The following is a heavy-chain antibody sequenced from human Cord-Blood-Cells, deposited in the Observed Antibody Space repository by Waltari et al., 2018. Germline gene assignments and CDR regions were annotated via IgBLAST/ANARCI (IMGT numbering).Heavy chain of an antibody. J-gene: IGHJ4*02. CDR2: INSDGSST. CDR1: GFTSSSYW. CDR3: ARVEVTGDLGY. V-gene: IGHV3-74*01. Sequence: EVQLVESGGGLVQPGGSLRLSCAASGFTSSSYWMHWVRQGPGKGLVWVSRINSDGSSTSYADCVKGRFTISRDNAKNTLYLQMNSLRAEDTAVYYCARVEVTGDLGYWGQGTLVTISS. D-gene: IGHD3-10*01.